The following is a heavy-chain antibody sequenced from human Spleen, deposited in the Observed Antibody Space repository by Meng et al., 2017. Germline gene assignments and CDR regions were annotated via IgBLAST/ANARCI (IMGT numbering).Heavy chain of an antibody. CDR1: GYTFTGYG. V-gene: IGHV3-15*01. Sequence: SCKAFGYTFTGYGITWVRQVPGKRLEWVGRIKSKPDGETIDYAAPVKGRFTISRDDSKNTVYLQMNSLKTEDTAVYYCSGHIDYWGQGTLVTVSS. CDR2: IKSKPDGETI. CDR3: SGHIDY. D-gene: IGHD5-12*01. J-gene: IGHJ4*02.